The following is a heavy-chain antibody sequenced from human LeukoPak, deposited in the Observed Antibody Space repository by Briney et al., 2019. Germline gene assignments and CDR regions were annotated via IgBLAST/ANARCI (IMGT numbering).Heavy chain of an antibody. CDR2: ISAYNGNT. D-gene: IGHD6-19*01. Sequence: GASVRVSCKASGYTFTSYGISWVRQAPGQGLEWMGWISAYNGNTNYAQKLQGRVTMTTDTSTSTAYMELRSLRSDDTAVYYCARDGQQTAVAGTNWFDPWGQGTLVTVSS. V-gene: IGHV1-18*01. CDR1: GYTFTSYG. CDR3: ARDGQQTAVAGTNWFDP. J-gene: IGHJ5*02.